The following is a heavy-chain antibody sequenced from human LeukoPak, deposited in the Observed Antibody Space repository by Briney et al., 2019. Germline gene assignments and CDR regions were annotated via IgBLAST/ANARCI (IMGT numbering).Heavy chain of an antibody. CDR3: ARNGRDDAFDI. CDR2: IYYSGST. CDR1: GGSISSYY. V-gene: IGHV4-59*01. D-gene: IGHD2-8*01. Sequence: SETLPLTCTVSGGSISSYYWSWIRQPPGKGLEWIGYIYYSGSTNYNPSLKSRVTISVDTSKNQFSLKLSSVTAADTAVYYCARNGRDDAFDIWGQGTMVTVSS. J-gene: IGHJ3*02.